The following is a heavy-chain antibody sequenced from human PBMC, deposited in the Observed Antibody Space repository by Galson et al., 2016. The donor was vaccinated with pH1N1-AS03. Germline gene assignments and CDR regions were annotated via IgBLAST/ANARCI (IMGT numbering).Heavy chain of an antibody. Sequence: SLRLSCAASGFTFSSYNMHWVRQAPGGGLVWVSSINNEGTSTRGTDSVKGRFFISRDNAKDTVYLQMNSLRAEDTAVYYCARQDSSGYFHGLDVWGRGTTVTVSS. J-gene: IGHJ3*01. V-gene: IGHV3-74*01. D-gene: IGHD3-22*01. CDR2: INNEGTST. CDR3: ARQDSSGYFHGLDV. CDR1: GFTFSSYN.